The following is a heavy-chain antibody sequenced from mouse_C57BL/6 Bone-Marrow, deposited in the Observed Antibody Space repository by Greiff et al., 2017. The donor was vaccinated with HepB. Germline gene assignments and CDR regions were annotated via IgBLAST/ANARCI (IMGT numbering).Heavy chain of an antibody. CDR1: GYTFTSYT. Sequence: QVQLQQPGAELVKPGASVKLSCKASGYTFTSYTMHWVKQRPGQGLEWIGYINPSSGYTKYNQKFKDKATLTADKSSSTAYMQLSSLTSEDSAVYYCARSTVVSRFDYWGQGTTLTVSS. CDR3: ARSTVVSRFDY. D-gene: IGHD1-1*01. J-gene: IGHJ2*01. V-gene: IGHV1S26*01. CDR2: INPSSGYT.